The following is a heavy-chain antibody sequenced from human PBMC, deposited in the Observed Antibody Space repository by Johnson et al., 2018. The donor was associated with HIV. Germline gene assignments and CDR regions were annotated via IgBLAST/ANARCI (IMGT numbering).Heavy chain of an antibody. Sequence: QMQLVESGGGVVQPGGSLRLSCAASGFTFSNYGMYWVRQAPGKGLEWVAFIRYDESNEYYADSVKGRFTISRDNSKNTLSLQMNSLRAEDTAVYYCARDSRCITMIVVVITGGALDIWGQGTIVTDSS. J-gene: IGHJ3*02. CDR3: ARDSRCITMIVVVITGGALDI. CDR1: GFTFSNYG. V-gene: IGHV3-30*02. CDR2: IRYDESNE. D-gene: IGHD3-22*01.